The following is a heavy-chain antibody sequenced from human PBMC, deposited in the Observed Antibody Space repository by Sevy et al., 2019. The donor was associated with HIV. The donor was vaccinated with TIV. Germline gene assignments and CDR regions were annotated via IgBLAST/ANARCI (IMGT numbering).Heavy chain of an antibody. CDR1: GFTFSSYW. J-gene: IGHJ5*02. V-gene: IGHV3-23*01. D-gene: IGHD4-17*01. CDR3: AKGLRGTTTNNWFDP. CDR2: ISGSGGSA. Sequence: GGSLRLSCAASGFTFSSYWMSWVRQAPGKGLEWVSTISGSGGSAYYADSVKGRFTISRDNSKNTLFLQMHSLRAEDTAVYYCAKGLRGTTTNNWFDPWGQGTLVTVSS.